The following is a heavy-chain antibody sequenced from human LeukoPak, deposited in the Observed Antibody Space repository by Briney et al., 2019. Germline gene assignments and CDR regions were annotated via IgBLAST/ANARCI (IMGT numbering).Heavy chain of an antibody. D-gene: IGHD4-23*01. V-gene: IGHV3-23*01. CDR3: ARGPYGGNPEGYFDY. Sequence: PGGSLRLSCAASGFTFSSYAMSWVRQAPGKGLEWVSAISGSGGSTYYADSVKGRFTISRDNSKNTLYLQMNSLRAEDTAVYYCARGPYGGNPEGYFDYWGQGTLVTVSS. J-gene: IGHJ4*02. CDR1: GFTFSSYA. CDR2: ISGSGGST.